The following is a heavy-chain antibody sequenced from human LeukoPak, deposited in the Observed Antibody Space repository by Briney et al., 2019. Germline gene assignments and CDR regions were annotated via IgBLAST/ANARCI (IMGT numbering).Heavy chain of an antibody. V-gene: IGHV1-69*04. D-gene: IGHD4-23*01. CDR3: ARDRCGGNSRGWFDP. Sequence: SVKVSCKASGGTFSSYAISWVRQAPGQGLEWMGRIIPILGIANYAQKFQGRVTITADKSTSTAYMELSSLRSEDTAVYYCARDRCGGNSRGWFDPWGQGTLVTVSS. J-gene: IGHJ5*02. CDR2: IIPILGIA. CDR1: GGTFSSYA.